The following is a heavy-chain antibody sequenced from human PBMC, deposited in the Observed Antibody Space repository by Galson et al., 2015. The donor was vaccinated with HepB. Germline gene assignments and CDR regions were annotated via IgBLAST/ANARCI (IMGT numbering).Heavy chain of an antibody. J-gene: IGHJ2*01. D-gene: IGHD2-2*01. CDR1: GGPISYYY. V-gene: IGHV4-59*01. CDR2: VFHSGST. CDR3: ARAVSGPSLWYFDL. Sequence: SETLSLTCTVSGGPISYYYWTWIRQPPGKGLEWIGYVFHSGSTSYNPSLQSRVTISLDTSKNQFSLKLNSVTAADTAVYYCARAVSGPSLWYFDLWGRGTLVTVSS.